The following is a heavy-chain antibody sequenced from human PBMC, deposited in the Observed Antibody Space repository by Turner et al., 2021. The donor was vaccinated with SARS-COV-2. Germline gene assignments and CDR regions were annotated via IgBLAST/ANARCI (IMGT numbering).Heavy chain of an antibody. CDR1: GGSISSYF. Sequence: QVQLQESGPGLVKPSETLSLTCTVSGGSISSYFWSWIRQPAGRGLEWIGRIHSSGIINYNPPLKSRVTISIETPKNQVSLRLSSVTAADTAVYFCARANEDLTRALDVWGKGTMVTVSA. CDR3: ARANEDLTRALDV. D-gene: IGHD3-16*01. J-gene: IGHJ3*01. V-gene: IGHV4-4*07. CDR2: IHSSGII.